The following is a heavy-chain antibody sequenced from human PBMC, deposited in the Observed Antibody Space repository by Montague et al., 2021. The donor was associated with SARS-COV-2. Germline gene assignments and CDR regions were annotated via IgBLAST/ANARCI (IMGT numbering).Heavy chain of an antibody. CDR3: ARDQVPDYYDYDYGMDV. CDR1: GFTFSSYG. J-gene: IGHJ6*02. V-gene: IGHV3-21*01. CDR2: ISSSSSYI. Sequence: SLRLSCAASGFTFSSYGMNWVRQAPGKGLEWVSSISSSSSYIYYADSVKGRFTISRDNAKNSLYLQMNSLRAEDTAVYYCARDQVPDYYDYDYGMDVWGQGTTVTVSS.